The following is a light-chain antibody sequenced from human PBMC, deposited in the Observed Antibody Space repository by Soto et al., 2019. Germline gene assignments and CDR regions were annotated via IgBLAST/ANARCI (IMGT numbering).Light chain of an antibody. Sequence: QSALTQPASVSGSPGQSITISCTGTSSDVGGYNYVSRYQQHPGKAPKLMIYDVSNRPSGVSSRFSGSKSGNTASLTISGLQAEDEADYYCSSYTSSSTLYVFGTGTKVTV. J-gene: IGLJ1*01. CDR3: SSYTSSSTLYV. CDR1: SSDVGGYNY. CDR2: DVS. V-gene: IGLV2-14*01.